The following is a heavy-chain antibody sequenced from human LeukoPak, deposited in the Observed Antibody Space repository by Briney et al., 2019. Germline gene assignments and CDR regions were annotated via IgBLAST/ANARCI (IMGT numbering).Heavy chain of an antibody. CDR1: GGSISSYY. J-gene: IGHJ4*02. D-gene: IGHD3-22*01. V-gene: IGHV4-59*08. CDR2: IYYGGST. CDR3: ARLGYYYDSSGYTSVLDY. Sequence: SETLSLTCTVSGGSISSYYWSWIRQPPGKGLEWIGYIYYGGSTNYNPSLKSRVTISVDTSKNQFSLKLSSVTAADTAVYYCARLGYYYDSSGYTSVLDYWGQGTLVTVSS.